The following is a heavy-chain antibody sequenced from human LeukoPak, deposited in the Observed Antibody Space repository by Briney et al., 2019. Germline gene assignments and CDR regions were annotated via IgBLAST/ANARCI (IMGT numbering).Heavy chain of an antibody. J-gene: IGHJ4*02. Sequence: SETLSLTCTVSGGSISIYHWSWIRQPAGKGLEWIGRIKTSGSTNYNPSLKSRVTISVDTSKNQFSLKLSSVTAADTAVYYCASGGIAAAGPTFDYWGQGTLVTVSS. CDR2: IKTSGST. V-gene: IGHV4-4*07. D-gene: IGHD6-13*01. CDR1: GGSISIYH. CDR3: ASGGIAAAGPTFDY.